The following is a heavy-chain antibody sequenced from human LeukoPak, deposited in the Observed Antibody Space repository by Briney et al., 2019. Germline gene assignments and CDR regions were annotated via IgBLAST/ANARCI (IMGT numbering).Heavy chain of an antibody. Sequence: GGSLRLSCAASGFTFSSYGMHWVRQAPGKGLEWVSFIRSNSRTKYYADSIKGRFTISRDNAKNSLYLQMNSLRDEDTAVYYCASGYCNNATCRKDFFDYWGQGTTVAVSS. CDR3: ASGYCNNATCRKDFFDY. V-gene: IGHV3-48*02. CDR1: GFTFSSYG. CDR2: IRSNSRTK. D-gene: IGHD2-2*03. J-gene: IGHJ4*03.